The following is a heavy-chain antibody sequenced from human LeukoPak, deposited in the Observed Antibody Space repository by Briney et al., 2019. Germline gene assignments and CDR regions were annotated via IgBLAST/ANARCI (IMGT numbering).Heavy chain of an antibody. V-gene: IGHV3-23*01. CDR1: GFTFSSYA. D-gene: IGHD1-26*01. Sequence: GGSLRLSCAAFGFTFSSYAMSWVRQAPGKGLEWVSAISGSGGSTYYADSVKGRFTISRDNSKNTLYLQMNSLRAEDTAVYYCAKDVDSGSYYFDYWGQGTLVTVSS. J-gene: IGHJ4*02. CDR2: ISGSGGST. CDR3: AKDVDSGSYYFDY.